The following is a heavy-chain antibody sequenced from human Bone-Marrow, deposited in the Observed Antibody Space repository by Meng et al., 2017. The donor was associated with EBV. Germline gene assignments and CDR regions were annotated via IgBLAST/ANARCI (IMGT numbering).Heavy chain of an antibody. J-gene: IGHJ4*02. CDR1: GGTFSSDA. V-gene: IGHV1-69*01. CDR3: ASESGRGFTPDY. D-gene: IGHD3-10*01. Sequence: VQLVCSGAELKKPGSAVKVSCKTSGGTFSSDAISWVRQAPGQGLVWLGGLIPMSGAPYYAQNFQGRVTITADESTSTHYMELSNLRSEDTAMYYCASESGRGFTPDYWGQGTLVTVSS. CDR2: LIPMSGAP.